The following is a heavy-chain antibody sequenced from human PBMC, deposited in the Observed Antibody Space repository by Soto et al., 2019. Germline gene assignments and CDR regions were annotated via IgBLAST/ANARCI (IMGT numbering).Heavy chain of an antibody. J-gene: IGHJ4*02. Sequence: GASVKVCCKASGYTFTDYGFSWVRQAPGQGLEWMGWTSGYSGDTDYAQILQGRITLTTDTSTSTAYMELRSLTSDDTAVYYCARVRATRPFDFWGLGTLVTVSS. V-gene: IGHV1-18*04. CDR1: GYTFTDYG. CDR3: ARVRATRPFDF. CDR2: TSGYSGDT. D-gene: IGHD1-26*01.